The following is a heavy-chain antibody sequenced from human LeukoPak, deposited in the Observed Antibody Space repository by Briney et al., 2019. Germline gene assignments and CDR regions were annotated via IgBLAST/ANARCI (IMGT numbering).Heavy chain of an antibody. V-gene: IGHV4-34*01. J-gene: IGHJ4*02. Sequence: SETLSLTCAVYGGSFSGYYWSWIRQPPGKGLEWIGEINHSGSTNYDPSLKSRVTISVDTSKNQFSLKLSSVTAADTAVYYCARLRGSYGVFDYWGQGTLVTVSS. CDR2: INHSGST. CDR3: ARLRGSYGVFDY. D-gene: IGHD1-26*01. CDR1: GGSFSGYY.